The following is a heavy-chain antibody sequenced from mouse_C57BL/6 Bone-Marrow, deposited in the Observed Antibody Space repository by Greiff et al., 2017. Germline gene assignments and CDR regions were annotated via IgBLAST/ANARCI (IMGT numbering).Heavy chain of an antibody. CDR3: AIWYDYDGRPWFAY. D-gene: IGHD2-4*01. J-gene: IGHJ3*01. V-gene: IGHV1-74*01. CDR1: GYTFTSYW. CDR2: IHPSDSDT. Sequence: QVQLQQPGAELVKPGASVKVSCKASGYTFTSYWMHWVKQRPGQGLEWIGRIHPSDSDTNYNQKFKGKATLTVDKSSSTASMQLSSRTSEDSAVYYCAIWYDYDGRPWFAYWGQGTLVTVSA.